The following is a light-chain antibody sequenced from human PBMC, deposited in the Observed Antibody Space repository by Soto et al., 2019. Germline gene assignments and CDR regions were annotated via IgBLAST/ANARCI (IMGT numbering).Light chain of an antibody. Sequence: DIPMTQSPSTLSASVGDRVTITCRASQSISSWLAWYQQKPGKAPKLLIYDASSLEGGVPSRFSGSASGTEFTLTITSLQPDDAATYYCQRYNNYFWAFGQGTKVEIK. V-gene: IGKV1-5*01. J-gene: IGKJ1*01. CDR2: DAS. CDR3: QRYNNYFWA. CDR1: QSISSW.